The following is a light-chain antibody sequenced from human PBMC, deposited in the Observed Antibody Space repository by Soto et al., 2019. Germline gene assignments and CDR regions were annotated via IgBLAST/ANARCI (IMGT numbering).Light chain of an antibody. J-gene: IGKJ1*01. V-gene: IGKV1-39*01. CDR2: AAS. CDR3: QQTYTSVAT. CDR1: QRVDSY. Sequence: DIQVTQSPSSLSASVGDSVTLSCQTSQRVDSYIHWYQHQSGKPPKLLIYAASTLQDGVPSRFRGGGSGTASSLIITGLQPGDSATYYCQQTYTSVATFGQGTKV.